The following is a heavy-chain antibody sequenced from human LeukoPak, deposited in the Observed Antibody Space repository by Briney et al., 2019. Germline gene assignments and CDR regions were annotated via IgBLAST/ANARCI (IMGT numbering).Heavy chain of an antibody. CDR2: LYSSGST. D-gene: IGHD2-2*01. CDR1: GGSISSGSNY. Sequence: SETLSLTCTVSGGSISSGSNYWSWIRQPAGKGLEWIGRLYSSGSTNYNPSLKSRVTMSVDTSKNQFSLKLSSVTAADTAVYYCARDSDAVVPAVKGWFDPWGQGTLVTVSS. J-gene: IGHJ5*02. V-gene: IGHV4-61*02. CDR3: ARDSDAVVPAVKGWFDP.